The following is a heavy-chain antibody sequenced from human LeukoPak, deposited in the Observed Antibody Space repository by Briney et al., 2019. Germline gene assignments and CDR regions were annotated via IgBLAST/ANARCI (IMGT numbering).Heavy chain of an antibody. CDR3: ASGNLESLYAQLNYFDY. CDR2: ISSSSSYI. D-gene: IGHD5/OR15-5a*01. CDR1: GFTFSSYS. Sequence: PGGSLRLSCAASGFTFSSYSMNWVRQAPGKGLEWVSSISSSSSYIYYADSVKGRFTISRDNAKNSLYLQMNSLRAEDTAVYYCASGNLESLYAQLNYFDYWGQGTLVTVSS. V-gene: IGHV3-21*01. J-gene: IGHJ4*02.